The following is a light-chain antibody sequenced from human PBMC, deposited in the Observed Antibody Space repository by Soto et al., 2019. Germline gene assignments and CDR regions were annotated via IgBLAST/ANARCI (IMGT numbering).Light chain of an antibody. CDR2: EAS. CDR3: QQYITYPSA. CDR1: QSTSTW. J-gene: IGKJ1*01. V-gene: IGKV1-5*03. Sequence: DIQMTQSPSTLSASVGDRVTITCRASQSTSTWLAWYQQRPGKTPKLLISEASKLESGVPSRFSGNSSGTEFTLTISSLQPDDFATYYCQQYITYPSAFGQGTKVEIK.